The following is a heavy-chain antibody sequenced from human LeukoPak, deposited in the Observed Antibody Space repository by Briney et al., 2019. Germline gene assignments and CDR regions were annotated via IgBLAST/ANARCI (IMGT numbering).Heavy chain of an antibody. J-gene: IGHJ4*02. CDR3: ASGYDLSGYDY. V-gene: IGHV3-53*01. CDR1: GFTVSSNY. Sequence: PGGSLRLSCAASGFTVSSNYMSWVRQAPGKGLEWVSVIYSGGSTYYADSVKGRFTISSDNSKNTLYLQMNSLRAEDTAVYYCASGYDLSGYDYWGQGTLVTVSS. D-gene: IGHD5-12*01. CDR2: IYSGGST.